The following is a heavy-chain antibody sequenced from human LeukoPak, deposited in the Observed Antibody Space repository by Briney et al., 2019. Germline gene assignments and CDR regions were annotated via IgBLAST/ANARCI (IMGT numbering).Heavy chain of an antibody. CDR2: INPTGTSS. D-gene: IGHD3-10*01. V-gene: IGHV1-46*01. J-gene: IGHJ5*02. CDR1: GYTFTRHY. CDR3: ARVRGNIEDYYGVFNWFDP. Sequence: GASVKVSCKSSGYTFTRHYLHWVRQAPGQGLEWVGLINPTGTSSWSAQKFQGRVTLTRDMSTSTDYMELSSLRSEDTAVYYCARVRGNIEDYYGVFNWFDPWGQGTLVTVSS.